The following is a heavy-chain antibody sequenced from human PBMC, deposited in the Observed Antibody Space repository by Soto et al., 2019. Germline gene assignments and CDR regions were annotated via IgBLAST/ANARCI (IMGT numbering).Heavy chain of an antibody. Sequence: PSETLSLTCNVSGGSISSGGYYWTWIRQHPGKGLEWIGSIHHSGSTFYNPSLKSRVSISVDTSKNQFSLKLSSVTAADTAVYYRARLGGRYQAFDYWGHGALVT. D-gene: IGHD2-15*01. J-gene: IGHJ4*01. CDR1: GGSISSGGYY. CDR2: IHHSGST. CDR3: ARLGGRYQAFDY. V-gene: IGHV4-31*03.